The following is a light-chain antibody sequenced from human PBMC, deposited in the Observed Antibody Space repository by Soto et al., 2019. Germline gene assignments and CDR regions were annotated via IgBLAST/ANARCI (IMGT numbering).Light chain of an antibody. J-gene: IGKJ1*01. CDR2: SAS. Sequence: DIVMTQSPDSLAVSLGERATINCKSSQSILYSSNNKNHLAWYQQKPGQPPKLLIYSASTRESVVPDRFSGSGSGTDFTLSVSSLQAGDVAVDYCQQYCDAPQTCGQGTKVEIK. CDR1: QSILYSSNNKNH. V-gene: IGKV4-1*01. CDR3: QQYCDAPQT.